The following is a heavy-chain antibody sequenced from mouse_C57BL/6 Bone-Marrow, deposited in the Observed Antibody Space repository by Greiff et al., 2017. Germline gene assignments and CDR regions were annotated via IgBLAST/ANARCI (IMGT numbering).Heavy chain of an antibody. J-gene: IGHJ2*01. CDR1: GYTFTSYW. V-gene: IGHV1-5*01. D-gene: IGHD1-1*01. CDR3: TRERVYYGSSSPFDY. CDR2: IYPGNSDT. Sequence: VQLQQSGTVLARPGASVKMSCKTSGYTFTSYWMHWVKQRPGQGLEWIGAIYPGNSDTSYNQKFKGKAKLTAVTSASTAYMELSSLTNEDSAVYYCTRERVYYGSSSPFDYWGQGTTLTVSS.